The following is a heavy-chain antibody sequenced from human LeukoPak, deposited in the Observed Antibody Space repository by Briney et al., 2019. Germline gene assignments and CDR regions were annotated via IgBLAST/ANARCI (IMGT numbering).Heavy chain of an antibody. J-gene: IGHJ4*02. CDR3: ARSDVLTAYAMAL. D-gene: IGHD3-9*01. Sequence: SETLSLTCTVSGGSIISYYWSWIRQSPGKGLEWIGYMYYSGATNYNPSLKSRVTMSVDTSMTHFSLQLSSVTVADTAVYYCARSDVLTAYAMALWGQGTLVIVSS. CDR1: GGSIISYY. V-gene: IGHV4-59*08. CDR2: MYYSGAT.